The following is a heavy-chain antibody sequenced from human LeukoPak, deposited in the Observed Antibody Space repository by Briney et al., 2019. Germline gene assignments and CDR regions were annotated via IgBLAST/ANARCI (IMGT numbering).Heavy chain of an antibody. D-gene: IGHD6-19*01. J-gene: IGHJ5*02. V-gene: IGHV1-2*02. Sequence: ASVKVSCKASGYTFTGYYMHWVRQAPGQGLEWMGWINPNSGGTNYAQKFQGRVTMTRDTSISTAYMELSRLRSDDTAVYYCARHRIAVNWFDPWGQGTLVTVSS. CDR1: GYTFTGYY. CDR2: INPNSGGT. CDR3: ARHRIAVNWFDP.